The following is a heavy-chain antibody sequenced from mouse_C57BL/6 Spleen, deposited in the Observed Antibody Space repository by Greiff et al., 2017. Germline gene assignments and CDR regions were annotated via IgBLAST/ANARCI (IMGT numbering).Heavy chain of an antibody. V-gene: IGHV1-5*01. CDR1: GYTFTSYW. Sequence: VQLQQSGTVLARPGASVKMSCKTSGYTFTSYWMHWVKQRPGQGLEWIGAIYPGNSDTSYNQKFKGKAKLTAVTSASTAYMELSSLTNEDSAVYDCTFITTVVEAHYYAMDYWGQGTSVTVSS. CDR2: IYPGNSDT. D-gene: IGHD1-1*01. J-gene: IGHJ4*01. CDR3: TFITTVVEAHYYAMDY.